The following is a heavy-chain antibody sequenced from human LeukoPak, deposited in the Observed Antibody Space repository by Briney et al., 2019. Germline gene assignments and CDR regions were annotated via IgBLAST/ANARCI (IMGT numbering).Heavy chain of an antibody. CDR3: ARVKLLYGSGIGDAFDI. D-gene: IGHD3-10*01. CDR2: INWNGGST. Sequence: GGSLRLSCAASGFTFDDYGMSWVRQAPGKGLEWVSGINWNGGSTGYEDSVKGRFTISRDNDKNSLYLQMNSLRAEDTALYYCARVKLLYGSGIGDAFDIWGQGTMVTVSS. V-gene: IGHV3-20*04. J-gene: IGHJ3*02. CDR1: GFTFDDYG.